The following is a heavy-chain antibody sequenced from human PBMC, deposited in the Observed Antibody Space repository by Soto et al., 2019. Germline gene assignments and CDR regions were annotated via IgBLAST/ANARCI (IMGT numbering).Heavy chain of an antibody. V-gene: IGHV4-59*02. CDR1: GGSVSSDS. Sequence: SETLSLTCSVSGGSVSSDSWSWIRQRPGKRLEWLGYVFYTGGTQYNPSLKSRVTISIDKSKNQFSLKLNSLTAEDTALYYCAISQDRGGRTTFIYWGQGTQVTVSS. CDR2: VFYTGGT. J-gene: IGHJ4*02. D-gene: IGHD3-16*01. CDR3: AISQDRGGRTTFIY.